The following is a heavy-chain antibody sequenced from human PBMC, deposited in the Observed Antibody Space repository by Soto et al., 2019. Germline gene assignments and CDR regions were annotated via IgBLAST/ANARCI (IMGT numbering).Heavy chain of an antibody. Sequence: EASVKVSCKESGYTFNSYYMHWLQQDPRQGLERMGIINPSGCSTYYVQKFQGRVTMSRDTSTTTVYIELSTLPSEDTGVCYCARGSEVTVPDYLGQGTQVTVS. D-gene: IGHD4-4*01. V-gene: IGHV1-46*02. CDR2: INPSGCST. J-gene: IGHJ4*02. CDR3: ARGSEVTVPDY. CDR1: GYTFNSYY.